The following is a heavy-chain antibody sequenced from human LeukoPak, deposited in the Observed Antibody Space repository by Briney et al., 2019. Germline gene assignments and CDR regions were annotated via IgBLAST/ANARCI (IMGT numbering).Heavy chain of an antibody. CDR3: GRTARLIDY. CDR2: ISQTGTTT. J-gene: IGHJ4*02. D-gene: IGHD3-3*01. Sequence: GGSLRLSCAASGFTFSDHYMSSIRQAPGKGLEWVSYISQTGTTTMYGDSVQGRFTVSRDNANNLLFLQMNSLRAENTAVYFCGRTARLIDYWGQGTLVTVSS. CDR1: GFTFSDHY. V-gene: IGHV3-11*01.